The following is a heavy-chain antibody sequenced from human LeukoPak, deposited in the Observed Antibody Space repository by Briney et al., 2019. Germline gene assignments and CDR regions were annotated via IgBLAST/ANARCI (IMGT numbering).Heavy chain of an antibody. V-gene: IGHV3-48*03. Sequence: PGGSLRLSCAASGFSFSSFEMNWVRQAPGKGLEWVSYISSSGTTRYYADSVKGRFTISRDNSKNTLYLKMNSLRAEDTAVYYCVKDASWMGEYYFDYWGQGTLVTVSS. CDR2: ISSSGTTR. J-gene: IGHJ4*02. D-gene: IGHD3-16*01. CDR3: VKDASWMGEYYFDY. CDR1: GFSFSSFE.